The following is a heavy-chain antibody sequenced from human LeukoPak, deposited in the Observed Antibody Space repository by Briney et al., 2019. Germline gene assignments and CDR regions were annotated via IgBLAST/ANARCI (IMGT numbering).Heavy chain of an antibody. CDR3: AKQYYDIFTTSDY. J-gene: IGHJ4*02. V-gene: IGHV3-23*01. CDR1: GFTFSSYA. Sequence: GGSLRLSCAASGFTFSSYAMNWVRQAPGKGLEWVSGITGSGGSRYYADSVKGRFTISRDNSKSTLYLQMDSLRAEDTAVYYCAKQYYDIFTTSDYWGQGTLVTVSS. D-gene: IGHD3-9*01. CDR2: ITGSGGSR.